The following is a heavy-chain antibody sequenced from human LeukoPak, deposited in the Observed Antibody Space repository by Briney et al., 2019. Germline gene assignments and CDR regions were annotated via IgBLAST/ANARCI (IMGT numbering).Heavy chain of an antibody. D-gene: IGHD6-13*01. CDR3: ARDHQTNIAATAGDY. V-gene: IGHV3-30*04. J-gene: IGHJ4*02. Sequence: GGSLRLSCAASGFTFSSYAMHWVRQAPGKGLEWVAVISYDGSNKYYADSVKGRFTISRDNSKNTLYLQMNSLRAEDTAVYYCARDHQTNIAATAGDYWGQGTLVTVSS. CDR2: ISYDGSNK. CDR1: GFTFSSYA.